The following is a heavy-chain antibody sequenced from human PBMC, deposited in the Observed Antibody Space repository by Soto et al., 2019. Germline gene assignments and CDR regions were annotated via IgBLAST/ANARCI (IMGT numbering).Heavy chain of an antibody. D-gene: IGHD1-20*01. J-gene: IGHJ4*02. CDR1: GFSCSSHS. Sequence: GGSLRLSCAASGFSCSSHSIKWVRQAPGKGLEWVSYISGSGATKYYADSVKGRFTISRDNARNSLYLQMSSLSDEDTAVYYCARAISGFSSVAHYWGQG. CDR2: ISGSGATK. V-gene: IGHV3-48*02. CDR3: ARAISGFSSVAHY.